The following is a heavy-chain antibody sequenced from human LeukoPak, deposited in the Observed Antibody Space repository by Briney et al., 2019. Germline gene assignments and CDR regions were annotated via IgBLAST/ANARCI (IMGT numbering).Heavy chain of an antibody. CDR1: GGSISSSTYY. CDR2: IYNSGST. Sequence: SETLSLTCTVSGGSISSSTYYWGWIRQPSGKGLEWIGSIYNSGSTYYNPSLKSRVTISVDTSKNQFSLQLSSVTAADTAVYYCARDSSPAVAAAGTNWFDPWGQGTLVTVSS. CDR3: ARDSSPAVAAAGTNWFDP. D-gene: IGHD6-13*01. J-gene: IGHJ5*02. V-gene: IGHV4-39*07.